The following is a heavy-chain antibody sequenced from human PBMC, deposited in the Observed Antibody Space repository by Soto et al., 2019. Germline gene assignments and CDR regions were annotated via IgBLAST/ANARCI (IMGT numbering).Heavy chain of an antibody. CDR2: LYAGGNT. Sequence: GGSLRLSCAASGLTVSSSYMSWVRQAPGKGLEWVSTLYAGGNTYYADSVKGRFTISRDDAKNTLYLQMNSLRADDTGVYYCAKYTLSPEDHWGQGTLVTVSS. J-gene: IGHJ4*02. CDR3: AKYTLSPEDH. D-gene: IGHD2-15*01. CDR1: GLTVSSSY. V-gene: IGHV3-66*01.